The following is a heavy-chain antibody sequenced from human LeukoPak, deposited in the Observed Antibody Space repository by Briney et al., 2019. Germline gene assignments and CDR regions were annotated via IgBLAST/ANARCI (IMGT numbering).Heavy chain of an antibody. Sequence: GGSLRLSCAASGFPFRTYEMNWVRQAPGKGLEWVSYISNSDSTIKYADSVKGRFTVSRDNAQNALYLRMNSLRADDTAVYYCARVGYSSSWHSGSAFDIWGQGTMVTVSS. V-gene: IGHV3-48*03. CDR2: ISNSDSTI. D-gene: IGHD2-2*01. J-gene: IGHJ3*02. CDR3: ARVGYSSSWHSGSAFDI. CDR1: GFPFRTYE.